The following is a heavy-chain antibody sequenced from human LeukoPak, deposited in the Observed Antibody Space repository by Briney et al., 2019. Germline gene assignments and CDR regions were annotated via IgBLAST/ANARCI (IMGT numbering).Heavy chain of an antibody. J-gene: IGHJ6*03. D-gene: IGHD4-23*01. CDR1: GYTFTSYY. CDR2: INPSGGST. CDR3: ARDATVATYYYYYYVDV. Sequence: ASVKVSCKASGYTFTSYYMHWVRQAPGQGLEWMGIINPSGGSTSYAQKFQGRVTMTRDTSTSTVYMELSSLRSEDTAVYYCARDATVATYYYYYYVDVWGKGTTVTVSS. V-gene: IGHV1-46*01.